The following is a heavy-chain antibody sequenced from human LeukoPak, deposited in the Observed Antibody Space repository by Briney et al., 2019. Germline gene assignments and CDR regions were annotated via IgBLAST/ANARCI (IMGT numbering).Heavy chain of an antibody. CDR3: ANTMVRGRGLDY. CDR2: INPSGGST. Sequence: ASVKVSCKASGYTFTSYYMHWVRQAPGQGLEWMGIINPSGGSTSYAQKFQGRVTITADKSTSTAYMELSSLRSEDTAVYYCANTMVRGRGLDYWGQGTLVTVSS. J-gene: IGHJ4*02. V-gene: IGHV1-46*01. D-gene: IGHD3-10*01. CDR1: GYTFTSYY.